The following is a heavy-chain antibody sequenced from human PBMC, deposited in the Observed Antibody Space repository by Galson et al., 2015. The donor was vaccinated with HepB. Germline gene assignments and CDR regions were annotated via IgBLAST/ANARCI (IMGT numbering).Heavy chain of an antibody. CDR3: AKGRGYSYGLDV. CDR2: INHSGST. D-gene: IGHD5-18*01. V-gene: IGHV4-34*01. Sequence: ETLSLTCAVYGGSFSGYYWSWIRQPPGKGLEWIGEINHSGSTNYNPSLKSRVTISVDTSKNQFSLKLSSVTAADTAVYYCAKGRGYSYGLDVWGKGTTVTVSS. CDR1: GGSFSGYY. J-gene: IGHJ6*04.